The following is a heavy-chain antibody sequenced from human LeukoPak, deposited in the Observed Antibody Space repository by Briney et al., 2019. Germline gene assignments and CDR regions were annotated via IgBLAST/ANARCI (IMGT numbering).Heavy chain of an antibody. D-gene: IGHD3-10*01. Sequence: SVKVSCKASGGTFSSYAISWVRQAPGQGLEWMGRIIPILGIANYAQKFQGRVTITADKSTSTAYMELSRLRSEDTAVYYCARAPPGAMVRGVSKRDWFDPWGQGTPVTVSS. CDR3: ARAPPGAMVRGVSKRDWFDP. CDR1: GGTFSSYA. CDR2: IIPILGIA. J-gene: IGHJ5*02. V-gene: IGHV1-69*04.